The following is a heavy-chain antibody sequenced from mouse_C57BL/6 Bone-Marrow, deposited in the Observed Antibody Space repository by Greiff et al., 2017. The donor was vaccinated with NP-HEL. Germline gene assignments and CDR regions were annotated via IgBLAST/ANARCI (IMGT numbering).Heavy chain of an antibody. Sequence: EVQLQQSGPELVQPGASVTISCKASGYSFTDYNMNWVKQSNGKSLEWLGVINPNYGTTSYNQKFKGKATLTVDQSCSTAYMQLNSLTSEDSAVYYCARSIRYSVFYYAMDYWGQGTSVTVSS. CDR3: ARSIRYSVFYYAMDY. CDR2: INPNYGTT. V-gene: IGHV1-39*01. D-gene: IGHD2-12*01. CDR1: GYSFTDYN. J-gene: IGHJ4*01.